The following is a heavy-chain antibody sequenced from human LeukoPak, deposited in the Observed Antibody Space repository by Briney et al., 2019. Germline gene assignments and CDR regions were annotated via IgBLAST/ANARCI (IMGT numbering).Heavy chain of an antibody. D-gene: IGHD3-22*01. CDR2: IYTCGST. Sequence: SQTLSLTCTVSGGSISSGSYYWSWIRQTAGKGLEWIGRIYTCGSTNYNPSLKSRVTISVDTSKNQFSLKLSSVTAADTAVYYCARDSDSYWYFDLWGRGTLVTVSS. V-gene: IGHV4-61*02. CDR3: ARDSDSYWYFDL. J-gene: IGHJ2*01. CDR1: GGSISSGSYY.